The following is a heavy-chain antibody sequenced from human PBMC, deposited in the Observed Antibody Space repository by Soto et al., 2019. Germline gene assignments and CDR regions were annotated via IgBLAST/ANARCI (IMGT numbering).Heavy chain of an antibody. J-gene: IGHJ4*02. V-gene: IGHV1-69*06. CDR2: IIPIFGTA. CDR3: ASGLEMATTGFDY. D-gene: IGHD1-1*01. Sequence: SVKVSCQASGGTFSSYAISWVRQAPGQGLEWMGGIIPIFGTANYAQKFQGRVTITADKSTSTAYMELSSLRSEDTAVYYCASGLEMATTGFDYWGQGTLVTVSA. CDR1: GGTFSSYA.